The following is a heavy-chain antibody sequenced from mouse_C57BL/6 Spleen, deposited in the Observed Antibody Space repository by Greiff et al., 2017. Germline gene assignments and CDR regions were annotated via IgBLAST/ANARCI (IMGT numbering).Heavy chain of an antibody. CDR3: ARITTVVADY. CDR1: GYTFTSYW. D-gene: IGHD1-1*01. J-gene: IGHJ2*01. V-gene: IGHV1-64*01. Sequence: QVQLQQPGAELVKPGASVKLSCKASGYTFTSYWMHWVKQRPGQGLEWIGMIHPTSGSTNYNEKFKSKATLTVDKSSSTAYMQLSSLTSEDSAVYYCARITTVVADYWGQGTTLTVSS. CDR2: IHPTSGST.